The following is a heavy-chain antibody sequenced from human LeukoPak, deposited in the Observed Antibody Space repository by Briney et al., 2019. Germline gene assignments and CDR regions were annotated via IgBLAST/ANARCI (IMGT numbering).Heavy chain of an antibody. CDR3: ARAITPRVRGSPIWFDP. Sequence: WGSLRLSCAASGFTFSSYEMNWVRQVPGKGLEWVSYISSSSYTIYYAGSVKGRFTISRDNAKNSLYLQMNSLRAEDTAIYYCARAITPRVRGSPIWFDPWGQGTLVTVSS. V-gene: IGHV3-48*03. CDR2: ISSSSYTI. CDR1: GFTFSSYE. D-gene: IGHD3-10*01. J-gene: IGHJ5*02.